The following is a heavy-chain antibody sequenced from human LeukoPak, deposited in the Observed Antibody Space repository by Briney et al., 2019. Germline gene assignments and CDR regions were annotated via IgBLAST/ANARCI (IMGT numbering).Heavy chain of an antibody. V-gene: IGHV4-59*11. J-gene: IGHJ4*02. D-gene: IGHD3-10*01. CDR3: ARDRRAYSGEHYFDY. Sequence: SETLSLTCTVSGGSISSHYWSWIRQPPGKGLEWIGYIYYSGSTNYNPSLKSRVTISVDTSKNQFSLKLSSVTAADTAVYYCARDRRAYSGEHYFDYWGQGTLVTVSS. CDR2: IYYSGST. CDR1: GGSISSHY.